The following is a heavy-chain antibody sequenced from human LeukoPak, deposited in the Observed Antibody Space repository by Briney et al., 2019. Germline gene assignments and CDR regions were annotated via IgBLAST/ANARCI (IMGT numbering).Heavy chain of an antibody. V-gene: IGHV3-7*01. J-gene: IGHJ6*02. Sequence: PGGSLRLSCAASGLTFRDYWMTWVRQAPGKGLEWVANVKQDGTEKFYVDSVKGRFTISRDNAKNSLYLQMNSLRDEDTAVYYCARDTSAWRYGMDVWGQGTTVTVSS. CDR3: ARDTSAWRYGMDV. CDR2: VKQDGTEK. CDR1: GLTFRDYW. D-gene: IGHD6-19*01.